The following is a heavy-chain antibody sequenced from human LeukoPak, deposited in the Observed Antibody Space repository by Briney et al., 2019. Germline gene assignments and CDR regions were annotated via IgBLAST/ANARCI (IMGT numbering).Heavy chain of an antibody. CDR1: GFTFTNYA. J-gene: IGHJ4*02. Sequence: GGSLRLSCAASGFTFTNYAMNWVRQAPGKGLEWVATVSYDGTDTSYADSVKGRFAIFRDNSKNTLYLQMNSLRAEDTAVYYCARERRGLDYWGQGTLVTVSS. V-gene: IGHV3-30*09. CDR3: ARERRGLDY. CDR2: VSYDGTDT. D-gene: IGHD3-10*01.